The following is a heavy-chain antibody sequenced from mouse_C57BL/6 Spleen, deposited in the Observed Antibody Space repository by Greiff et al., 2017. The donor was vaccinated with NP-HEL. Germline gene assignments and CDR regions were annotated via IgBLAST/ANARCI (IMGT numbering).Heavy chain of an antibody. V-gene: IGHV1-66*01. D-gene: IGHD2-5*01. J-gene: IGHJ3*01. Sequence: QVQLQQSGPELVKPGASVKISCKASGYSFTSYYIHWVKQRPGQGLEWIGWIYPGSGNTKYNEKFKGKATLTADTSSSTAYMQLSSLTSEDSAVYYCQSYSNYFAWFAYWGQGTLVTVSA. CDR3: QSYSNYFAWFAY. CDR2: IYPGSGNT. CDR1: GYSFTSYY.